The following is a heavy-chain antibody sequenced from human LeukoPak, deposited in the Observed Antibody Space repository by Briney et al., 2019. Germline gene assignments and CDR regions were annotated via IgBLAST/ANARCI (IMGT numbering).Heavy chain of an antibody. J-gene: IGHJ3*02. CDR3: ARQGPIVVAKNQAFDT. CDR2: INHSGST. CDR1: GGSFSGYY. D-gene: IGHD3-22*01. Sequence: SETLSLTCAVYGGSFSGYYWSWIRQPPGKGLEWIGEINHSGSTNYNPSLKSRVTISVDTSKNQFSLKLSSVTAADTAVYYCARQGPIVVAKNQAFDTWGQGTMVTVSS. V-gene: IGHV4-34*01.